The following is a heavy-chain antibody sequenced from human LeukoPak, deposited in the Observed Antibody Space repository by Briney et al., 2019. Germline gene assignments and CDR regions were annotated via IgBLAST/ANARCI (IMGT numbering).Heavy chain of an antibody. J-gene: IGHJ4*02. CDR2: IKQDGSEK. V-gene: IGHV3-7*03. CDR1: GFTFSSYW. D-gene: IGHD5-18*01. CDR3: AKDLWIQLWGVDY. Sequence: GGSLRLSCAASGFTFSSYWMSWVRQAPGKGLEWVANIKQDGSEKYYVDSVKGRFTISRDNAKNSLYLQMDNLRAEDTAVYYCAKDLWIQLWGVDYWGQGTLVTVSS.